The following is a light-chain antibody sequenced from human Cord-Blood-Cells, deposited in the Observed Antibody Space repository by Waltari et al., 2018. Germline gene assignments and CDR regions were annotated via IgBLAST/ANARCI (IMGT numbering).Light chain of an antibody. CDR2: LAS. CDR3: QQYYSTPRT. V-gene: IGKV4-1*01. Sequence: DIVMTQSPDSLAVSLGGRATINFKSSQSVLYSSNNKNYLPWYKQKPGQPPKLLIYLASTRESGVPDRFSGSGSGTDFTLTISSLQAEDVAVYYCQQYYSTPRTFGQGTKVEIK. J-gene: IGKJ1*01. CDR1: QSVLYSSNNKNY.